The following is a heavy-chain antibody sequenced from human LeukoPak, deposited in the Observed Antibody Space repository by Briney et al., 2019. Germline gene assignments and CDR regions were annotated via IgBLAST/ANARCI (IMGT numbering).Heavy chain of an antibody. CDR3: ARVRGVDNAPDVFDI. CDR1: GFTFSSYW. D-gene: IGHD3-10*01. CDR2: INSDGSST. J-gene: IGHJ3*02. V-gene: IGHV3-74*01. Sequence: GGSLRLSCAASGFTFSSYWMHWVRQAPGKGLVWVSRINSDGSSTSYADSVKGRFTISRDNAKNTLYLQMNSLRAEDTAVYYCARVRGVDNAPDVFDIWGQGTMVTVSS.